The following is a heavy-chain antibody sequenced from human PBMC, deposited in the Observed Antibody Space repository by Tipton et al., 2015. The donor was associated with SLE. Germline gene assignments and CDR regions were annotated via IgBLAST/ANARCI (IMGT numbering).Heavy chain of an antibody. Sequence: TLSLTCTVSGYSISSGYYWGWIRQPPGKGLEWIGSIYHSGSTYYNPSLKSRVTISVDTSKNQFSLKLSSVTAADTAVYYCARGPRGTMVRAPDNWGQGTLVTVSS. CDR2: IYHSGST. V-gene: IGHV4-38-2*02. J-gene: IGHJ4*02. CDR1: GYSISSGYY. CDR3: ARGPRGTMVRAPDN. D-gene: IGHD3-10*01.